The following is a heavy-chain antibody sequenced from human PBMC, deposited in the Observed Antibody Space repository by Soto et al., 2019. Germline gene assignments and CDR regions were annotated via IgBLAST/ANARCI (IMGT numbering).Heavy chain of an antibody. CDR1: GDSINDHY. V-gene: IGHV4-59*11. D-gene: IGHD6-25*01. Sequence: QVQLQESGPGLVKPSETLSLTCSVSGDSINDHYWSWIRQPPGKGLEWIGYIYYSGSTTYNPSLMSRVTISVDRSKNQFSLSLTSLTAADTAMYYWAKATAGGNWLHPWGQGTLVIVSS. CDR3: AKATAGGNWLHP. J-gene: IGHJ5*02. CDR2: IYYSGST.